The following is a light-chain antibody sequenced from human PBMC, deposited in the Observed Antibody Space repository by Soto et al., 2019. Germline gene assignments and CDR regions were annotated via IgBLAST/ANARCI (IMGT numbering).Light chain of an antibody. CDR2: GVS. CDR3: EQYGSSPRT. J-gene: IGKJ1*01. V-gene: IGKV3-20*01. CDR1: QSVSSNY. Sequence: EIVLRHSPGTLSLYPGERATLSCRASQSVSSNYFAWYQQKPGQAPRLLIYGVSSRATGIPDRFSGSGSGTDFTLTISRLEPEDFAVYYCEQYGSSPRTFGQGTKVDIK.